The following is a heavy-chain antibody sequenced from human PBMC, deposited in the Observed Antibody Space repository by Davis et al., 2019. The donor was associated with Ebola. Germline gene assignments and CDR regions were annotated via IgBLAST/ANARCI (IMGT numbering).Heavy chain of an antibody. D-gene: IGHD1-1*01. CDR1: GYSFTSYW. CDR3: ARHGKTGTDYYYYGMDV. Sequence: PGGSLRLSCKGSGYSFTSYWISWVRQMPGKGLEWMGRIDPSDSYTNYSPSFQGHVTISADKSISTAYLQWSSLKASDTAMYYCARHGKTGTDYYYYGMDVRGQGTTVTVSS. V-gene: IGHV5-10-1*01. J-gene: IGHJ6*02. CDR2: IDPSDSYT.